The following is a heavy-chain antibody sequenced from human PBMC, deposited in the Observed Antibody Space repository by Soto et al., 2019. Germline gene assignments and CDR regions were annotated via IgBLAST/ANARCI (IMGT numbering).Heavy chain of an antibody. J-gene: IGHJ4*02. CDR1: GYAFTTYG. D-gene: IGHD1-1*01. CDR2: ISAHNGNT. Sequence: QVHLVQSGAEVKKPGASVKVSCQGSGYAFTTYGITWVRQAPGQGLEWMGWISAHNGNTNYAQKLQGRVTVPRHTSTTTASIALRSPRYNATAMYYCARGRYGDYWGQGALVTASS. CDR3: ARGRYGDY. V-gene: IGHV1-18*01.